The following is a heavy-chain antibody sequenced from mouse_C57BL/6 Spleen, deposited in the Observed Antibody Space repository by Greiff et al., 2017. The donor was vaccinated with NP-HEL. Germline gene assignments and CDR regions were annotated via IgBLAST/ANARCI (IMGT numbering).Heavy chain of an antibody. D-gene: IGHD2-14*01. Sequence: QVQLQQPGAELVRPGSSVKLSCKASGYTFTSYWMDWVKQRPGQGLEWIGNIYPSDSETHYNQKFKDKATLTVDKSSSTAYMQLSSLTSEDSAVYYCARGEYDVKFAYWGKGTLVTVSA. CDR3: ARGEYDVKFAY. CDR2: IYPSDSET. J-gene: IGHJ3*01. CDR1: GYTFTSYW. V-gene: IGHV1-61*01.